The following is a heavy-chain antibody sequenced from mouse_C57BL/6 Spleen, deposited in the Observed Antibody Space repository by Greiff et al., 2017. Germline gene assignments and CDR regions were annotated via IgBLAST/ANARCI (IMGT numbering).Heavy chain of an antibody. V-gene: IGHV1-55*01. CDR2: IYPGSGST. D-gene: IGHD2-3*01. J-gene: IGHJ2*01. CDR3: ARFCDGYPYYYFDY. Sequence: QVQLQQPGAELVKPGASVKMSCKASGYTFTSYWITWVKQRPGQGLEWIGDIYPGSGSTNYNEKFKGKATLTADTSSNTAYMQLSSLTTEDSAIYYCARFCDGYPYYYFDYWGQGTTLTVSS. CDR1: GYTFTSYW.